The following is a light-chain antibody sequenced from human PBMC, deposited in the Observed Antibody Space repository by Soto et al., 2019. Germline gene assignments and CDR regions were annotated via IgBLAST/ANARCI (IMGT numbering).Light chain of an antibody. CDR1: QSVGSS. V-gene: IGKV3-11*01. CDR2: DAF. Sequence: EIVLTQSPATLSLSPGDRATLSCRANQSVGSSLAWMRQRPGQAPSLVIYDAFNRASGTPARFSGSGSETEFSLTISSLEAADFATYYCQQRSTWPMTFGQGTRLEI. J-gene: IGKJ5*01. CDR3: QQRSTWPMT.